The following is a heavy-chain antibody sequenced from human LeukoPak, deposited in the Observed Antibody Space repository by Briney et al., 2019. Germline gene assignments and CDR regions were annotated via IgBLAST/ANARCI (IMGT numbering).Heavy chain of an antibody. D-gene: IGHD2-15*01. CDR1: GYTFTGYY. CDR2: INPKSGGT. CDR3: ARAGRQYCSGGSCYVY. J-gene: IGHJ4*02. Sequence: ASVKVSCMASGYTFTGYYMHWVRQAPGQGLEWMGWINPKSGGTNYAQKFQGRVTMTRDTSISTAYMELSRLRSDDTAVYYCARAGRQYCSGGSCYVYWGQGTLVTVSS. V-gene: IGHV1-2*02.